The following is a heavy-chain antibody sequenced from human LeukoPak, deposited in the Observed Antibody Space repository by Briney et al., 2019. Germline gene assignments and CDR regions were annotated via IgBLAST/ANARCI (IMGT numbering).Heavy chain of an antibody. V-gene: IGHV3-66*01. CDR2: IYSGGST. D-gene: IGHD2-15*01. CDR3: ARDLVVAAHPSDAFDI. J-gene: IGHJ3*02. CDR1: GFTFSSYE. Sequence: GGSLRLSCAASGFTFSSYEMNWVRQAPGKGLEWVSVIYSGGSTYYADSVKGRFTISRDNSKNTLYLQMNSLRAEDTAVYYCARDLVVAAHPSDAFDIWGQGTMVAVSS.